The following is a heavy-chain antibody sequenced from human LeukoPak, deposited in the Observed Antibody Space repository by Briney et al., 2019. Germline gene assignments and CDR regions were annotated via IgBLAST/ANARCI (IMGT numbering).Heavy chain of an antibody. V-gene: IGHV3-11*01. Sequence: GGSLRLSCAASGFTFSDYYMNWIRQAPGKGLEWASYISGVSSTIYYADSVKGRFTISRDNAKNSLYLQMNNLRAEDTAVYYCARGDTVVGDYYYYGMDVWGQGTTVTVSS. CDR3: ARGDTVVGDYYYYGMDV. D-gene: IGHD2-21*01. CDR2: ISGVSSTI. CDR1: GFTFSDYY. J-gene: IGHJ6*02.